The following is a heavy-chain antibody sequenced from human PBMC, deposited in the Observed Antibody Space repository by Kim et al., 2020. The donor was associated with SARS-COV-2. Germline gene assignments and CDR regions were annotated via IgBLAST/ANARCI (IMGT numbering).Heavy chain of an antibody. V-gene: IGHV3-11*06. CDR3: ASLRGITIFGGKPYGMDV. J-gene: IGHJ6*02. Sequence: KGRFTISRDNAKNSLYLQMNSLRAEDTAVYYCASLRGITIFGGKPYGMDVWGQGTTVTVSS. D-gene: IGHD3-3*01.